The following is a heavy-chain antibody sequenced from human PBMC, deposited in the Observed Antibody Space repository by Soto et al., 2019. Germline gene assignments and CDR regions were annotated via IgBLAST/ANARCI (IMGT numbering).Heavy chain of an antibody. D-gene: IGHD2-15*01. V-gene: IGHV3-30*02. J-gene: IGHJ3*02. CDR2: IRDDGSAT. CDR1: RFSFSDYG. Sequence: QVQLVESGGGVVQPGGSRRLSCEESRFSFSDYGMHWVRQAPGKGLEWVALIRDDGSATYYSDSVKGRFAISRDNSKNTLYLQMNRLRAEDTAVYYCATSTLTDAFDIWGQGTMVSVSS. CDR3: ATSTLTDAFDI.